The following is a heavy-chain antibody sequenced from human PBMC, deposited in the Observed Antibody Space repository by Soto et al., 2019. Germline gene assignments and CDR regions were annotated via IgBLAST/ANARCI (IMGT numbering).Heavy chain of an antibody. D-gene: IGHD5-18*01. CDR1: GYSFTRYD. V-gene: IGHV1-18*01. CDR3: ARDSGYSYGFDY. J-gene: IGHJ4*02. CDR2: ISASKGNT. Sequence: GASVKVSCKASGYSFTRYDINWVRQAPGQGLEWMGWISASKGNTKYAQRLQGRVTMTTDTSTSTAYMELRRLRSDDTAVYYCARDSGYSYGFDYWGQGTLVTVSS.